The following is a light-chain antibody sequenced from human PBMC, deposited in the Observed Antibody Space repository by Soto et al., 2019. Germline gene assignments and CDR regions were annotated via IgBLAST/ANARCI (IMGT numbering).Light chain of an antibody. CDR2: AAS. CDR3: QQSYGIPRT. J-gene: IGKJ1*01. CDR1: QTISTH. V-gene: IGKV1-39*01. Sequence: DILMTQSPSSLSASVGDRVTIACRASQTISTHLNWYQQKPGKAPNVLIYAASTLPTGVPSRFSGSGSGTNFTLTITSLNHEDFATYFCQQSYGIPRTFGQGTKVDIK.